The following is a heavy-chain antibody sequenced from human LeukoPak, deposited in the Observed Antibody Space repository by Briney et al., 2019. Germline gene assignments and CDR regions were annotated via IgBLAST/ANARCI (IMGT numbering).Heavy chain of an antibody. CDR2: INHSGST. D-gene: IGHD3-16*01. CDR1: GGSFSGYY. J-gene: IGHJ4*02. CDR3: ARVKIGETAGYFDY. Sequence: SETLSLTCAVYGGSFSGYYWSWSRQPPGKGLEWIGEINHSGSTNYNPSLKSRVTISVDTSKNQFSLKLSSVTAADTAVYYCARVKIGETAGYFDYWGQGTLVTVSS. V-gene: IGHV4-34*01.